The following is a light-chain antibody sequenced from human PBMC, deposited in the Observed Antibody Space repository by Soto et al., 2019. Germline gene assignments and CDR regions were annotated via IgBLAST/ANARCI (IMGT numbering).Light chain of an antibody. J-gene: IGKJ4*01. V-gene: IGKV3-11*01. CDR3: QQRTNWRLS. CDR1: QIISSY. Sequence: EIVLTQSPATLSLSXGERATLSCRASQIISSYLAWYQQKPGQAPRLLIYDASNRATAIPARFSGSGSGTDFTLTISSLEPEDFAVYYCQQRTNWRLSFGGGTKVDIK. CDR2: DAS.